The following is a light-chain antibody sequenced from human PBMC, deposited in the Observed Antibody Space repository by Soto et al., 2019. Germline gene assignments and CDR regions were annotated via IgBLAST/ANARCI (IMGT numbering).Light chain of an antibody. CDR2: WAS. CDR1: QSGLYSSNNKNC. J-gene: IGKJ2*01. CDR3: QQYYTTPYT. Sequence: DIVMTQSPDSLAVSLGERATINCKSGQSGLYSSNNKNCLAWYQQKPGQPPKLLIYWASTRESGVPDRFSGSGSGTDFTLTISSLQAEDVAVYYCQQYYTTPYTFGQGTKLEIK. V-gene: IGKV4-1*01.